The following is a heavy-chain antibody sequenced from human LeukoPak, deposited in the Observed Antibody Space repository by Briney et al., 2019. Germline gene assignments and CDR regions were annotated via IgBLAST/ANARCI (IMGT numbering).Heavy chain of an antibody. J-gene: IGHJ3*02. CDR3: ARAVTGRGYSYGLDAFDI. V-gene: IGHV1-69*06. CDR1: GGTFSSYA. Sequence: SVKVSCKASGGTFSSYAISWVRQAPGQGLEWMGGIIPIFGTANYAQKFQGRVTITADKSTSTAYMELSSLRSEDTAVYYCARAVTGRGYSYGLDAFDIWGQGTMVTVSS. CDR2: IIPIFGTA. D-gene: IGHD5-18*01.